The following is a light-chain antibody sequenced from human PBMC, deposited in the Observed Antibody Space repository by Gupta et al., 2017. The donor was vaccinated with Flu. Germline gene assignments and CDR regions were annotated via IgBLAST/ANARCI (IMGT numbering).Light chain of an antibody. Sequence: SALTQPASVSGSPGQSITISCTGTSSDVGRSDYVSWYQQPPDKAPKLIIYDVNNRPAGVSSRFSGSKSGTTASLTTSGLQAEDETDYYCSSETSGSNFCVFGTGTKVTVL. CDR3: SSETSGSNFCV. CDR2: DVN. J-gene: IGLJ1*01. V-gene: IGLV2-14*01. CDR1: SSDVGRSDY.